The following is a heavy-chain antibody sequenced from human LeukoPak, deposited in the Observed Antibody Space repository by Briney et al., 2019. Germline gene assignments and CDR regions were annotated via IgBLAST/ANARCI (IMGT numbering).Heavy chain of an antibody. CDR3: ARLRGDLNAFGI. CDR2: IYDSGST. CDR1: GGSISSYY. D-gene: IGHD3-10*01. J-gene: IGHJ3*02. Sequence: SETLSFTCTVSGGSISSYYWSWIRQPAGKGLEWIGYIYDSGSTNYNPSLKSRVTISVDTSKIQFSLKLSSVTAADTAVYYCARLRGDLNAFGIWGQGTMVTVSS. V-gene: IGHV4-59*08.